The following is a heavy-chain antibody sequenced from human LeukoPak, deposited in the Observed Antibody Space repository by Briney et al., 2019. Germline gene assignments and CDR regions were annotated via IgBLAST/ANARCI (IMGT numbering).Heavy chain of an antibody. J-gene: IGHJ4*02. CDR3: ARVRMVRGALDY. CDR1: GYTFTSYG. Sequence: ASVKGSCKASGYTFTSYGISWVRQAPGQGLEWMGWISAYNGNTNYAQKLQGRVTMTTDTSTSTAYMELRSLRSDDTAVYYCARVRMVRGALDYWGQGTPVTVSS. V-gene: IGHV1-18*01. CDR2: ISAYNGNT. D-gene: IGHD3-10*01.